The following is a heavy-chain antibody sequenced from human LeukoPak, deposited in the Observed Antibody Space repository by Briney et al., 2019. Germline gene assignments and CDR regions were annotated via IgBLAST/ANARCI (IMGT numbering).Heavy chain of an antibody. V-gene: IGHV1-24*01. Sequence: GASVKVSCKVSGYTLTELSMHWVRRAPGKGLEWMGGFDPEDGETIYAQKFQGRVTMTEDTSTDTAYMELSSLRSEDTAVYYCATLGPSYGSGIYWFDPWGQGTLVTVSS. D-gene: IGHD3-10*01. CDR2: FDPEDGET. CDR3: ATLGPSYGSGIYWFDP. CDR1: GYTLTELS. J-gene: IGHJ5*02.